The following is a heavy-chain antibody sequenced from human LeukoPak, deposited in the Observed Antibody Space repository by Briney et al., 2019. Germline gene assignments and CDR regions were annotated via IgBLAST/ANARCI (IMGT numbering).Heavy chain of an antibody. Sequence: SETLSLTCTVSGGSISSYYWSWIRQPAGKGLEWIGRIYTSGSTNYNPSLKSRVTMSVDTSKNQFSLKLSSVTAADTAVYYCAREAPRYDFWSGYSELWGQGTLVTVSS. V-gene: IGHV4-4*07. D-gene: IGHD3-3*01. CDR3: AREAPRYDFWSGYSEL. J-gene: IGHJ4*02. CDR2: IYTSGST. CDR1: GGSISSYY.